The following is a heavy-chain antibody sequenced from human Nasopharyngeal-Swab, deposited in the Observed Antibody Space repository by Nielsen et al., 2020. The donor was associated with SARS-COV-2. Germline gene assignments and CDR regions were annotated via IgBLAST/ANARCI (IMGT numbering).Heavy chain of an antibody. J-gene: IGHJ4*02. V-gene: IGHV3-23*01. CDR3: TEGASRGWFYFDY. D-gene: IGHD6-19*01. CDR1: RFTFSDYA. CDR2: ISGSGGTT. Sequence: GGSLRLSCTTSRFTFSDYAMNWARQAPGKGLEWVSTISGSGGTTHYADAVKGRLTISRDNSKNTVYLQMNSLRTEDTAVYYCTEGASRGWFYFDYWGQGTLVTVSS.